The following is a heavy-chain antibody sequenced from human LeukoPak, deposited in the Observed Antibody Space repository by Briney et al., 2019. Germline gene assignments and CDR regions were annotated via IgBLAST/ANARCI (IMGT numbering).Heavy chain of an antibody. Sequence: GGSLRLSCAASGFTFSSYAMHWVRQAPGKGLEWVAVISYDGSNKYYADSVKGRFTISRDNSKNTLYLQMNSLRAEDTAVYYCAKDLRIVGATRGFGNWFDPWGQGTLVTVSS. CDR3: AKDLRIVGATRGFGNWFDP. J-gene: IGHJ5*02. CDR2: ISYDGSNK. V-gene: IGHV3-30*04. CDR1: GFTFSSYA. D-gene: IGHD1-26*01.